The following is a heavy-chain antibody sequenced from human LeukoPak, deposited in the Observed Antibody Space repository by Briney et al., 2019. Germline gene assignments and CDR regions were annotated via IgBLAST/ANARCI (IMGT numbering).Heavy chain of an antibody. CDR1: GFTFSFYA. J-gene: IGHJ4*02. Sequence: GGSLRLSCAASGFTFSFYATSWVRQAPGKGLEWVSAISGSDGSTYYADSVKGRFTISRDNSKNTLYLQMNSLRAEDTAVYYCAKDRIRTEWPRFDYWGQGTLVTVSS. CDR3: AKDRIRTEWPRFDY. V-gene: IGHV3-23*01. D-gene: IGHD5-12*01. CDR2: ISGSDGST.